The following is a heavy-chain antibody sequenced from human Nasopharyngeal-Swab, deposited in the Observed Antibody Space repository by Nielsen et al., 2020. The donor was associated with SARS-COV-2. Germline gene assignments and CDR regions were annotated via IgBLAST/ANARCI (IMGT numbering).Heavy chain of an antibody. CDR2: ISNSGSST. V-gene: IGHV3-11*05. Sequence: GKGLEWVSYISNSGSSTNYADSVRGRFTISRDNAKNSLYLQMSSLRAEDTAVYYCAREELGYCSGGSCLPFDYWGQGTLVTVSS. CDR3: AREELGYCSGGSCLPFDY. J-gene: IGHJ4*02. D-gene: IGHD2-15*01.